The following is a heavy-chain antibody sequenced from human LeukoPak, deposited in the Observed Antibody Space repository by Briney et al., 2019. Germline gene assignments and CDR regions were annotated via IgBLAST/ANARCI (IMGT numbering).Heavy chain of an antibody. J-gene: IGHJ4*02. CDR3: AREGAGSGEFDY. D-gene: IGHD6-25*01. CDR1: GFTFSSYG. Sequence: PGGSLRLSCAAPGFTFSSYGMHWVRQAPGKGLEWVAVIWYDGSNKYYADSVKGRFTISRDNSKNTLYLQMNSLRAEDTAVYYCAREGAGSGEFDYWGQGTLVTVSS. V-gene: IGHV3-33*01. CDR2: IWYDGSNK.